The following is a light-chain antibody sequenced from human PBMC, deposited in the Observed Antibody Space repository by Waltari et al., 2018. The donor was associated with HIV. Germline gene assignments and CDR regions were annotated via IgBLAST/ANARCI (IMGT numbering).Light chain of an antibody. CDR1: ISDVGSYNL. V-gene: IGLV2-23*01. J-gene: IGLJ3*02. CDR2: EGS. CDR3: CSYAGSRYMM. Sequence: QSALTQPASVSGSPGQSITISCTGTISDVGSYNLVSWYQQHPGKAPKLMIYEGSKRPSGVSNRFSGSKSANTASLTISGLQAEDEADYYCCSYAGSRYMMFGGGTKLTVL.